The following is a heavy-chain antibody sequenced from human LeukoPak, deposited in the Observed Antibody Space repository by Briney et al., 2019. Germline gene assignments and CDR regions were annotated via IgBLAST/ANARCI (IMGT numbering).Heavy chain of an antibody. J-gene: IGHJ4*02. CDR1: GFTFSSYA. CDR2: ISDSGTHI. CDR3: AKDRDGYNPDY. Sequence: GGSLRLSCAASGFTFSSYAMSWVRQAPGEGLEWVSSISDSGTHIYYADSVKGRFTISRDNSKNTVYLQMNSLRAEDTAVYYCAKDRDGYNPDYWGQGSLVSVSS. V-gene: IGHV3-23*01. D-gene: IGHD5-24*01.